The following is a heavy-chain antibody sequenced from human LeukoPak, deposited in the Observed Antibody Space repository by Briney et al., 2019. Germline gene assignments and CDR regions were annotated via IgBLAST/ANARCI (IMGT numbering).Heavy chain of an antibody. CDR2: ISYDGGEK. CDR1: GFTFSTYA. V-gene: IGHV3-30*04. J-gene: IGHJ4*02. D-gene: IGHD6-13*01. Sequence: GGSLRLSCAASGFTFSTYAMYWVRQAPGKGLEWVAVISYDGGEKYYADSVKGRFTISRDDSKNTLYLQMNSLRRDDTAVYFCARGLLRRIAGAAQYWGQGTLVTVSS. CDR3: ARGLLRRIAGAAQY.